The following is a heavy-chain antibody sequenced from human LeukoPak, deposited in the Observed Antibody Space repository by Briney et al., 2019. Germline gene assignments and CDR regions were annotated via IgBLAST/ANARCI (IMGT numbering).Heavy chain of an antibody. Sequence: PSETLSLTCSVSGDSISSSDYYWDWIRQPPGKGLEWIGAIYYTGSTYYNPSLKGRVTISGDTSKNQFSLKLSSVTAADTAVYYCARQNKPARPNFDSWGQGTLLTVSS. J-gene: IGHJ4*02. D-gene: IGHD2-2*01. CDR3: ARQNKPARPNFDS. V-gene: IGHV4-39*01. CDR1: GDSISSSDYY. CDR2: IYYTGST.